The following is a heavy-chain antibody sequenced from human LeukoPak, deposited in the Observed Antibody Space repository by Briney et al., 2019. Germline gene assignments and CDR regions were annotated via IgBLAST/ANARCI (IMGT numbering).Heavy chain of an antibody. Sequence: SETLSLTCAVSGYSISSGYYWGWIRQPPGKGLEWIGGMYHSGSTYYNPSLRSRVTISIDTSKNQFSLKLSSVIAADTAVYYCARVVRQQLGRYYYFYMDVWGKGTTVTVSS. CDR1: GYSISSGYY. D-gene: IGHD6-13*01. V-gene: IGHV4-38-2*01. CDR2: MYHSGST. CDR3: ARVVRQQLGRYYYFYMDV. J-gene: IGHJ6*03.